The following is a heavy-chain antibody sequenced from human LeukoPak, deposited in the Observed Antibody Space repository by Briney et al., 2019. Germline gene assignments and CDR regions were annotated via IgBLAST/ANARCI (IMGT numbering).Heavy chain of an antibody. D-gene: IGHD5-18*01. CDR1: GFTFDDYA. Sequence: GGSLRLSCAASGFTFDDYAMHWVRQAPGKGLEWVSGISWNSGSIGYADSVKGRFTISRDNAKNSLYLQMNSLRAEDTALYYCAKGNGYSYGYYFDYWGQGTLVTVSS. V-gene: IGHV3-9*01. CDR3: AKGNGYSYGYYFDY. CDR2: ISWNSGSI. J-gene: IGHJ4*02.